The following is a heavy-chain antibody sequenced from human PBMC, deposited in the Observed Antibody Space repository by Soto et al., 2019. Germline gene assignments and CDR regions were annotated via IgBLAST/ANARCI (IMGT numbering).Heavy chain of an antibody. CDR3: VRGPEHGALDI. V-gene: IGHV3-30-3*01. J-gene: IGHJ3*02. Sequence: QVQLVESGGGVVQPGRSLRLSCVASGFSFSVYFIHWVRQAPGKGLEWVADISHDGNQKDYADSVKGRITISRDNSKNTVYLQMNSLRVEDTAVYYCVRGPEHGALDIWGQGTMITVSS. CDR1: GFSFSVYF. CDR2: ISHDGNQK.